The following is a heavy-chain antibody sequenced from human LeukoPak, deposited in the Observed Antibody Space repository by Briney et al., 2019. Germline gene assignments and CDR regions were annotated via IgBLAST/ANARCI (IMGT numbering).Heavy chain of an antibody. CDR1: GLTVSNNY. J-gene: IGHJ6*02. D-gene: IGHD3-10*01. Sequence: GGSLRLSCAASGLTVSNNYMSWDRQAPGKGLEWVSVIYSGGSTYYADSVKGRFTISRDNSQSTLYLQMNSLRTEDTAVYYCARDPVWFGELTYYYYDMDVWGQGTTVTVSS. CDR2: IYSGGST. V-gene: IGHV3-66*02. CDR3: ARDPVWFGELTYYYYDMDV.